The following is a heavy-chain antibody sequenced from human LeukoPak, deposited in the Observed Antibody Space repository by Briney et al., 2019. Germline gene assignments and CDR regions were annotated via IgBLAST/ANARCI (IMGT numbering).Heavy chain of an antibody. CDR2: INPNSGGT. CDR3: ARVYHNCGGDCYPYFDY. V-gene: IGHV1-2*06. D-gene: IGHD2-21*01. Sequence: ASVKVSCKASGYTFTGYYMHWVRQAPGQGLEWMGRINPNSGGTNYAQKFQGRVTMTRDTSISTAYMELSRLRSDDTAVYYCARVYHNCGGDCYPYFDYWGQGTLVTVSS. J-gene: IGHJ4*02. CDR1: GYTFTGYY.